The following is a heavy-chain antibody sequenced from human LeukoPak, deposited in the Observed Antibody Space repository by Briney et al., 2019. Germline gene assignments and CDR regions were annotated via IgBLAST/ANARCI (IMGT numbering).Heavy chain of an antibody. CDR1: GFTFSSFG. V-gene: IGHV3-33*01. J-gene: IGHJ4*02. CDR2: IWYNGRNE. CDR3: ARESRGELFAPPDY. Sequence: PGRSLRLSCAASGFTFSSFGMRWVRQAPGKGLEWVAIIWYNGRNETYADSVKGRLTISRDNSKNTLYLYMNSLRAEDTAVYYCARESRGELFAPPDYWGQGTLVTVSS. D-gene: IGHD3-10*01.